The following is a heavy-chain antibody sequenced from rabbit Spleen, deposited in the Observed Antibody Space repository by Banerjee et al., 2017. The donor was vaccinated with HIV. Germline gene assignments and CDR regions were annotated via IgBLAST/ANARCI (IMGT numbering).Heavy chain of an antibody. D-gene: IGHD8-1*01. CDR1: GVSFSFNSY. Sequence: QSLEESGGDLVKPGASLTLTCTASGVSFSFNSYMCWARQAPGKGLEWIACIDIGSSGFTYFASWAKGRFTISKASSTTVTLQMTSLTAADTATYFCARDSGSSFSSYGMDLWGPGTLVTVS. V-gene: IGHV1S40*01. J-gene: IGHJ6*01. CDR2: IDIGSSGFT. CDR3: ARDSGSSFSSYGMDL.